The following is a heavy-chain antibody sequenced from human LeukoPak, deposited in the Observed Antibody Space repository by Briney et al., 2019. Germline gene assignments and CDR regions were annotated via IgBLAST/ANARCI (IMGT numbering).Heavy chain of an antibody. CDR1: GGSISSRSYY. D-gene: IGHD2-21*02. Sequence: PSETLSLTCTVSGGSISSRSYYWGWIRQPPGKGLEWIGSIYYSGSTYYNPSLKSRVTISVDTSKNQFSLKLSSVTAADTAVYYCAIHQRNGGGDCYSFDYWGQGTLVTVSS. V-gene: IGHV4-39*01. CDR2: IYYSGST. J-gene: IGHJ4*02. CDR3: AIHQRNGGGDCYSFDY.